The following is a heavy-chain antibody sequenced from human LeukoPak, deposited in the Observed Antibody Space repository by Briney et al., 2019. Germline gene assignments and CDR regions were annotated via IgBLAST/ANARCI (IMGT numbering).Heavy chain of an antibody. Sequence: KTSETLSLTCTVSGGSIFSYYWSWIRQPPGKGLEWIGYIYYSGNTDYNPSLKSRVTISVDTSKNQFSLKLNSVTAADTAVYYCARVRYCSTNRCYDREFDNWGQGTLVTVSS. D-gene: IGHD2-2*01. CDR3: ARVRYCSTNRCYDREFDN. CDR2: IYYSGNT. CDR1: GGSIFSYY. V-gene: IGHV4-59*01. J-gene: IGHJ4*02.